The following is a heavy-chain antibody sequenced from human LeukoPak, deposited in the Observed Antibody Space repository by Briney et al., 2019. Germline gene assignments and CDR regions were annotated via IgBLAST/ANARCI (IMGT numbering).Heavy chain of an antibody. J-gene: IGHJ4*02. CDR2: IYYSGST. CDR3: ARDRVGYSRRDFDY. V-gene: IGHV4-30-4*01. D-gene: IGHD4-11*01. Sequence: IYYSGSTYYNPSLKSRVTISVDTSKNQFSLKLSSVTAADTAVYYCARDRVGYSRRDFDYWGQGTLVTVSS.